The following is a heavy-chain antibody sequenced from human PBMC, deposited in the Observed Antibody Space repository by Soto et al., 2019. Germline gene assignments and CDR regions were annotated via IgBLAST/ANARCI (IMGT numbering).Heavy chain of an antibody. CDR1: GFTFSSYA. D-gene: IGHD3-22*01. Sequence: GGSLRLSCAASGFTFSSYAMHWVRQAPGKGLEWVAVISYDGSNKYYADSVKGRFTISRDNSKNTLYLQMNSLRAEDTAVYYCARDLGYYDSSGYLARSSAFDIWGQGTMVTVSS. J-gene: IGHJ3*02. CDR3: ARDLGYYDSSGYLARSSAFDI. V-gene: IGHV3-30-3*01. CDR2: ISYDGSNK.